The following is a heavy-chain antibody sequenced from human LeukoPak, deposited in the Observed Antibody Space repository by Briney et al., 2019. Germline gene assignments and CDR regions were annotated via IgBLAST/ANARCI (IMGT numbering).Heavy chain of an antibody. CDR1: GFTFSSYA. CDR3: ATLYCSGGSCQAP. D-gene: IGHD2-15*01. CDR2: ISGSGGSA. Sequence: GGSLRLSCAASGFTFSSYAMSWVRQAPGKGLEWVSAISGSGGSAYYADSVKGRFIISRDNSKNTLYLQMNSLRAEDTAVYYCATLYCSGGSCQAPWGQGTLVTVSS. V-gene: IGHV3-23*01. J-gene: IGHJ5*02.